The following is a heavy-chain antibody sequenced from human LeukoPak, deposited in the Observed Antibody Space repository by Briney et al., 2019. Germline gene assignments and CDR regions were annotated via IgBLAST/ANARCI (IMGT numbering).Heavy chain of an antibody. V-gene: IGHV1-24*01. J-gene: IGHJ6*03. CDR1: GYTLTELS. Sequence: ASVKVSCKVSGYTLTELSMHWVRQAPGKGLEWMGGFDPEDGETIYAQKFQGRVTITADESTSTAYMELSSLRSEDTAVYYCAIYTAMSPWDYYYYMDVWGKGTTVTVSS. CDR2: FDPEDGET. CDR3: AIYTAMSPWDYYYYMDV. D-gene: IGHD5-18*01.